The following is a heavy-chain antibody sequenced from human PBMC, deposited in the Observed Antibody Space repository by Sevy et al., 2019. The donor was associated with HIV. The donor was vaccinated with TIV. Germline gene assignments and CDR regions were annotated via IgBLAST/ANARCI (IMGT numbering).Heavy chain of an antibody. J-gene: IGHJ6*02. V-gene: IGHV5-51*01. D-gene: IGHD6-6*01. CDR2: IYPGVSGT. CDR3: ARISSSPRAYYYYFGMDV. Sequence: GESLKISCKGSEYNFTNYWIGWVRQMPGKGLEWMGIIYPGVSGTRYSPSFQDQVTISADKSISTAYLQWSSLKASDTAMYYCARISSSPRAYYYYFGMDVWGQGTTVTVSS. CDR1: EYNFTNYW.